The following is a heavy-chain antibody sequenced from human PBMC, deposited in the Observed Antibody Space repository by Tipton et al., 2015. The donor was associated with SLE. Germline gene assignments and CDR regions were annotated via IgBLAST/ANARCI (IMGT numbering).Heavy chain of an antibody. V-gene: IGHV4-30-2*01. D-gene: IGHD6-13*01. J-gene: IGHJ4*02. CDR3: ARLKIAAADYYFDY. CDR1: GGSISSGGYS. CDR2: IYHTGST. Sequence: TLSLTCAVSGGSISSGGYSWSWIRQPPGKGLEWIGYIYHTGSTYYNPSLKSRVTISVDRSKNQFSLKLSSVTAADTGVYFCARLKIAAADYYFDYWGQGTLVTVSS.